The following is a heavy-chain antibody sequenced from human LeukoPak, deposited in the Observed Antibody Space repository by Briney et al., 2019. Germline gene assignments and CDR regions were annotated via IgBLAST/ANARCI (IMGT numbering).Heavy chain of an antibody. Sequence: GGSLRLSCAASGFIFDDYAMHWVRQAPGKGLEWVSGISWNSGSIGYADSVKGRFTISRDNAKNSLYLQMNSLRAEDTALYYCAKGGYYDILTGYYQFDYWGQGTLVTVSS. CDR2: ISWNSGSI. D-gene: IGHD3-9*01. CDR3: AKGGYYDILTGYYQFDY. CDR1: GFIFDDYA. J-gene: IGHJ4*02. V-gene: IGHV3-9*01.